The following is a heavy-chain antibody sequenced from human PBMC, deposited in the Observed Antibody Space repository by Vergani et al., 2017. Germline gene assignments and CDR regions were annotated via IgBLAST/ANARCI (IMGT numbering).Heavy chain of an antibody. CDR1: GFTSSYYG. Sequence: QVHLVESGGGVVQPERSLRLSCVVSGFTSSYYGMHWVRQAPGKGLEWVAVISYDGTQQYYADSVKGRFTISRDNSKSTLYLQMNILRNEDTAVYYCATKSCGTSGCQIGYFREWGQGTLVTVSS. CDR2: ISYDGTQQ. V-gene: IGHV3-30*03. D-gene: IGHD1-1*01. CDR3: ATKSCGTSGCQIGYFRE. J-gene: IGHJ1*01.